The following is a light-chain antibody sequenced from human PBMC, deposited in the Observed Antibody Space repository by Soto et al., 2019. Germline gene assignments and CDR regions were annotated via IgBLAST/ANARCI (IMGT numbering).Light chain of an antibody. CDR1: ESVNTW. Sequence: DIPMNQSPSTLSASVGDRVTITCRASESVNTWLAWYQQKPGRAPKLLIYKASNVESGVPSRFSGSRSGTEFTLTISSMQADDFATYYCQQYNSFSPWMFGQGTKVEIK. V-gene: IGKV1-5*03. CDR3: QQYNSFSPWM. J-gene: IGKJ1*01. CDR2: KAS.